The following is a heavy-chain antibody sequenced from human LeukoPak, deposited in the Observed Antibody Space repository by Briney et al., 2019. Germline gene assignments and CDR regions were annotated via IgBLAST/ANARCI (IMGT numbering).Heavy chain of an antibody. J-gene: IGHJ4*02. V-gene: IGHV3-30*18. Sequence: GGSLRLSCAASGFTFSSYGMHWVRQAPGKGLEWVAVISYDGSNKYYADSVKGRFTISRDNSKNTLYLQMNSLRAEDTAVYYCAEVTVAATYDYWGQGTLVTVSS. CDR3: AEVTVAATYDY. CDR1: GFTFSSYG. CDR2: ISYDGSNK. D-gene: IGHD2-15*01.